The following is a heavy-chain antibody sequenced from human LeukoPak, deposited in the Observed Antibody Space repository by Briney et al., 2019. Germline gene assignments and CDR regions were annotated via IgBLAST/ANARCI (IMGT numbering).Heavy chain of an antibody. D-gene: IGHD6-13*01. CDR1: GFTFSDHG. J-gene: IGHJ4*02. Sequence: GGSLRLSCTASGFTFSDHGMHWVRQAPGTGLEWVAFIRSDGSTEFYADSVKGRFAISRDNSKNTLYLQMNSLRAEDTAVYYCAKVGIAAEADYWGQGTLVTVSS. V-gene: IGHV3-30*02. CDR2: IRSDGSTE. CDR3: AKVGIAAEADY.